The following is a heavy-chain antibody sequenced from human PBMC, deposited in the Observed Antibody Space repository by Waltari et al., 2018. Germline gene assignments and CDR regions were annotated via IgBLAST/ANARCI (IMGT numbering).Heavy chain of an antibody. D-gene: IGHD6-13*01. CDR3: AMCGYSSRLDI. V-gene: IGHV4-39*07. CDR1: GGPISSSSYS. CDR2: LYYSGRT. J-gene: IGHJ3*02. Sequence: QLQLQESGPGLVKPSETLSLTCTVSGGPISSSSYSWGWIRKPPGKGLEWIGSLYYSGRTYYNPSLNSRVTRSIDTSKNQFSLKLSSVTAADTAVYYCAMCGYSSRLDIWGQGTMVTVSS.